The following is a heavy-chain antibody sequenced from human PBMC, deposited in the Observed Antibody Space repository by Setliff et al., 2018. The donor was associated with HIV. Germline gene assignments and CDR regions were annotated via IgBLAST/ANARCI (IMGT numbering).Heavy chain of an antibody. Sequence: PSETLSLTCTVSGGSISSYYWTWIRQSAGKGLEWIGHINTSGSTKYNPSLKSRLTMSVDSSGNQFSLTLTSVTAADTAVYYCARDPNTGWYYLDLWGPGALVTVSS. CDR1: GGSISSYY. D-gene: IGHD6-19*01. J-gene: IGHJ5*02. V-gene: IGHV4-4*07. CDR2: INTSGST. CDR3: ARDPNTGWYYLDL.